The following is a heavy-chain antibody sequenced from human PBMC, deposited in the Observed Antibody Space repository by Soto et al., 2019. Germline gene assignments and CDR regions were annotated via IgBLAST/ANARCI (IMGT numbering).Heavy chain of an antibody. V-gene: IGHV3-66*01. CDR1: GFTVSPKY. J-gene: IGHJ4*02. Sequence: EVQLVESGGGLVQPGGSLRLSCAASGFTVSPKYRSWVRQAPGKGLEWVSVIYSGGSTFYADSVRGRFTISRDNSKNTVNLQMNSLRAEDTAVYYCARDPWAADYWGQGTLVTVSS. D-gene: IGHD3-16*01. CDR3: ARDPWAADY. CDR2: IYSGGST.